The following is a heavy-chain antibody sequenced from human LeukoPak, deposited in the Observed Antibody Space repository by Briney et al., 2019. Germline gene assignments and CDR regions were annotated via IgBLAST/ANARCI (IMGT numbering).Heavy chain of an antibody. Sequence: RTGGSLRLSCAASGFTVSSNYMSWVRQAPGKGLEWVSCISSSSSYIYYADSVKGRFTISRDNAKNSLYLQMNSLRAEDTAVYYWARAHNGKYGSFDFWGQGTLVTVSS. CDR2: ISSSSSYI. CDR3: ARAHNGKYGSFDF. J-gene: IGHJ4*02. D-gene: IGHD1-7*01. V-gene: IGHV3-21*01. CDR1: GFTVSSNY.